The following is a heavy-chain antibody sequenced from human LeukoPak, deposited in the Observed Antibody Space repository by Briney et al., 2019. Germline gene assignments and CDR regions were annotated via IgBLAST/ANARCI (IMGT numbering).Heavy chain of an antibody. CDR1: GVSISSYY. D-gene: IGHD3-10*01. J-gene: IGHJ4*02. CDR2: IFTSGST. V-gene: IGHV4-4*07. Sequence: SETLSLTCTVSGVSISSYYWSWIRQPAGKGLEWIGRIFTSGSTNYNFSLKSRVTMSLDTSKNEFSLKLRSVTAADTAVYYCAIDKPNYYGSGSPVDYCGQGTLVTVSS. CDR3: AIDKPNYYGSGSPVDY.